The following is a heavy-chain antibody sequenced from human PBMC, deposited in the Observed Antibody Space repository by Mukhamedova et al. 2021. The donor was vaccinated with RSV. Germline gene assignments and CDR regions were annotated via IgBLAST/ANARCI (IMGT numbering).Heavy chain of an antibody. D-gene: IGHD2-2*01. Sequence: MPGKGLESMGNIYPGDSHTRYSPSFQGQVTISADKSINTAYLQWSSLKASDSAMYYCARLGYCSGSTCFAPFNYWGQGTLVTVSS. CDR3: ARLGYCSGSTCFAPFNY. J-gene: IGHJ4*02. V-gene: IGHV5-51*01. CDR2: IYPGDSHT.